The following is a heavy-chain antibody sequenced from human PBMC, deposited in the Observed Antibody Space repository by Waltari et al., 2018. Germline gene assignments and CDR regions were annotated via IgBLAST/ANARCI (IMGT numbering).Heavy chain of an antibody. CDR2: LNPSCGST. CDR1: SYPFTSSY. J-gene: IGHJ6*02. CDR3: ALDTGALWMDV. V-gene: IGHV1-46*01. Sequence: QVQLVQSGAEVKKPGASAKISFTPSSYPFTSSYIHWVRQAPGQGLAWLGILNPSCGSTIYAQRVQGRGTMHRDTSTSTGERERSSLRSEDTAVYYCALDTGALWMDVWGQGTTVTVSS. D-gene: IGHD2-21*01.